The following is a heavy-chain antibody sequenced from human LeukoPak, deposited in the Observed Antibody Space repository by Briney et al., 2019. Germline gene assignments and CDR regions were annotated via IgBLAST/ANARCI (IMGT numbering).Heavy chain of an antibody. CDR1: GYTFTGYY. Sequence: ASVKVSCKASGYTFTGYYMHWVRQAPGQGLEWMGWISAYNGNTNYAQKLQGRVTMTTDTSTSTAYMELRSLRSDDTAVYYCARVEWLATRDYFDYWGQGTLVTVSS. J-gene: IGHJ4*02. V-gene: IGHV1-18*04. D-gene: IGHD6-19*01. CDR3: ARVEWLATRDYFDY. CDR2: ISAYNGNT.